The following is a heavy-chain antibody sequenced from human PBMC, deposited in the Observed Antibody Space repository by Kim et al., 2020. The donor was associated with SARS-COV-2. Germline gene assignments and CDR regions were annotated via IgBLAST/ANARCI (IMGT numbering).Heavy chain of an antibody. CDR2: RRERGRRK. Sequence: GGSLRLSCAASGFTFSNYCRNWGGKEQGKGREGGGDRRERGRRKEDADAVKGRCTISRDNAKNTLYLQMNSLRAEDTAVYYCAKRERCYSGSGYMDVWGQGPAVTVSS. V-gene: IGHV3-23*01. J-gene: IGHJ6*02. D-gene: IGHD3-10*01. CDR1: GFTFSNYC. CDR3: AKRERCYSGSGYMDV.